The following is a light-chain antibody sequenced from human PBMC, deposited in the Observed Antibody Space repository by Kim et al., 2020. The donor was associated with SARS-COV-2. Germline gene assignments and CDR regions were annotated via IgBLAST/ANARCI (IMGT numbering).Light chain of an antibody. Sequence: GSVGNRVTITCRDSQDISNYLAWYQQKPGKAPKRLIYAASNLQSGVPSRFSGSGSETEFTLTISCLQSEDFATYYCQQYYSYPMTFGQGTQLEIK. CDR1: QDISNY. CDR2: AAS. V-gene: IGKV1-8*01. CDR3: QQYYSYPMT. J-gene: IGKJ5*01.